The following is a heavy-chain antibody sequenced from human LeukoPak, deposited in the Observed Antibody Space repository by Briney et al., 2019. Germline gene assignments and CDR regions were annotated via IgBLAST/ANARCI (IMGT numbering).Heavy chain of an antibody. V-gene: IGHV5-51*01. Sequence: GESLKISCKGSGYRFTSYWIGWVRQMPGKGLECMGIIYPGDSDTRYSPSFQGQVTISADKSISTAYLQWSSLKASDTAMYYCARLEPPYDSSGYPGYWGQGTLVTVSS. J-gene: IGHJ4*02. CDR3: ARLEPPYDSSGYPGY. CDR1: GYRFTSYW. D-gene: IGHD3-22*01. CDR2: IYPGDSDT.